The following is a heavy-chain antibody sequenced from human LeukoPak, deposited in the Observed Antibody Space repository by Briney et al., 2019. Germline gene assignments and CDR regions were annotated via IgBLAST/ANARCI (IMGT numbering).Heavy chain of an antibody. V-gene: IGHV3-48*01. CDR1: GFTFSSYS. J-gene: IGHJ4*02. Sequence: GGSLRLSCAASGFTFSSYSMNWVRQAPGKGLEWVSYIDSDGTTIYYAGSVKGRFTISRDDAKNSLYLQMNSLRAEDTAVYYCARRFDSWGQGTLVTVSS. CDR3: ARRFDS. CDR2: IDSDGTTI.